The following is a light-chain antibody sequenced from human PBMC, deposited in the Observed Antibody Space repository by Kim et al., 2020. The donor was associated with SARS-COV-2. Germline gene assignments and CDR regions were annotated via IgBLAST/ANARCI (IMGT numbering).Light chain of an antibody. Sequence: GQRFTFSGSGPRTNVGSNTVSWYQQRPGAAPKLLIYNNDRRPSGVPDRFSGSKSGNSASLAISGLQSEDEADFYCASWDDSLNGILFGGGTQLTVL. J-gene: IGLJ3*02. CDR1: RTNVGSNT. CDR3: ASWDDSLNGIL. V-gene: IGLV1-44*01. CDR2: NND.